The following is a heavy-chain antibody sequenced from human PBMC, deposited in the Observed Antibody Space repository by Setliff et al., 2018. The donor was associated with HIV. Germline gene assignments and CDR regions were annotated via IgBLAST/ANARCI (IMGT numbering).Heavy chain of an antibody. CDR2: INPTGDVT. D-gene: IGHD6-6*01. V-gene: IGHV1-46*01. J-gene: IGHJ4*02. Sequence: ASVKVSCKASGYTFTNYFIHWVRQAPGQGLEWMGVINPTGDVTAYAQRCQGRVTSTADESTSTAYMELSSLRSEDTAVYYCARARAPSSSIGYYFDYWGQGTLVTVSS. CDR1: GYTFTNYF. CDR3: ARARAPSSSIGYYFDY.